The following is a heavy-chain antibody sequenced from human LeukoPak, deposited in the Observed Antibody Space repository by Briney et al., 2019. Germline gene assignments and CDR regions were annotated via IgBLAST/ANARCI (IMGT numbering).Heavy chain of an antibody. D-gene: IGHD2-21*02. CDR2: IIPILGIA. CDR1: GGTFSSYA. V-gene: IGHV1-69*04. J-gene: IGHJ3*02. CDR3: ARAPAPLAYCGGDCYSKAFDI. Sequence: WASVKVSCKASGGTFSSYAISWVRQAPGQGLEWMGRIIPILGIANYAQKFQGRVTITADKSTSTAYMELSSLRSEDTAVYYCARAPAPLAYCGGDCYSKAFDIWGQGTMVTVSS.